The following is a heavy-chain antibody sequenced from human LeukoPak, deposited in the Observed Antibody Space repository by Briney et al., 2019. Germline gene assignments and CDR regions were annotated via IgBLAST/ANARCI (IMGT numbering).Heavy chain of an antibody. Sequence: GGSLRLSCAASGITVRSNYMSWVRQAPGKGLEWVSVIYSGGRTHYAASVKGRFTISRDNSKNTLYLQMNSLRAEDTAVYYCARVLSGSGSLYYYYYYMDVWGKGTTVTISS. D-gene: IGHD3-10*01. CDR2: IYSGGRT. V-gene: IGHV3-66*01. CDR3: ARVLSGSGSLYYYYYYMDV. CDR1: GITVRSNY. J-gene: IGHJ6*03.